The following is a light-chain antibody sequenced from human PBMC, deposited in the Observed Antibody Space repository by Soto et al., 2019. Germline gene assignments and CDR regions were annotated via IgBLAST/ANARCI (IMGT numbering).Light chain of an antibody. CDR3: QQYHDWVT. CDR2: DAS. CDR1: QSVSSN. J-gene: IGKJ4*01. V-gene: IGKV3D-15*01. Sequence: EIVMTQYPGTLSVSPGERATLSCGASQSVSSNLAWYQQKPGQAPRLLIYDASTRATGIPARFSGIGSGTEFALIISSLQSEDFAVYYCQQYHDWVTFGGGTKVEIK.